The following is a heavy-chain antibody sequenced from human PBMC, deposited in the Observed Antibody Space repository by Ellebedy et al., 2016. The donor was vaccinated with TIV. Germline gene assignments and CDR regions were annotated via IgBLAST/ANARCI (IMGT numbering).Heavy chain of an antibody. CDR1: GYTFTSYG. CDR3: ARGEYVLGGWFDP. V-gene: IGHV1-18*04. D-gene: IGHD3-10*01. CDR2: INPNSGGT. J-gene: IGHJ5*02. Sequence: ASVKVSCKGSGYTFTSYGISWVRQAPGQGLEWMGWINPNSGGTNYAQKFQGRVTMTIDTSTSTVYMGVSSLRSEDTAVYYCARGEYVLGGWFDPWGQGTLVTVSS.